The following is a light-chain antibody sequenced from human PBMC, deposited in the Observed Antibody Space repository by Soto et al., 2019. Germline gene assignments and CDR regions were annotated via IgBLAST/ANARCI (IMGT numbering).Light chain of an antibody. CDR3: QQYNNWPPWGT. J-gene: IGKJ1*01. Sequence: EIVMTQSPATLSVSPGERATLSCRASQSVSSNLAWYQQKPGQAPRLLIYGASIRATGIPARFSGSGSGTEFTLTISSLQSEDSAVYYCQQYNNWPPWGTFGQGTKVEIK. CDR1: QSVSSN. CDR2: GAS. V-gene: IGKV3D-15*01.